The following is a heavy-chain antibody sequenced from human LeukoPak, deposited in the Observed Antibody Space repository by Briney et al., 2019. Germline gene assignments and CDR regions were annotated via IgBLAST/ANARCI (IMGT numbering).Heavy chain of an antibody. CDR2: INPNSGGT. Sequence: GASVKVSCKASGYTSTGYYMHWVRQAPGQGLEWMGWINPNSGGTNYAQKFQGRVTMTRDTSISTAYMELSRLRSDDTAVYYCARKLIAAAGTFDPWGQGTLVTVSS. J-gene: IGHJ5*02. D-gene: IGHD6-13*01. CDR1: GYTSTGYY. V-gene: IGHV1-2*02. CDR3: ARKLIAAAGTFDP.